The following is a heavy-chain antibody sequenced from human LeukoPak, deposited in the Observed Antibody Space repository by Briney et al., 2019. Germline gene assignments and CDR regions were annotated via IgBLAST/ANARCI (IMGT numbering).Heavy chain of an antibody. CDR3: TRGRATYYYYMDV. D-gene: IGHD5-12*01. V-gene: IGHV3-49*04. CDR1: GFTFGDYA. J-gene: IGHJ6*03. Sequence: GGSLRLSCTASGFTFGDYAMSWVRQAPGQGLECVGFIRSKAYGGTTEYAASVKGRFTISRDDSKSIAYLQMNSLKTEDTAVYYCTRGRATYYYYMDVWGKGTTVTVSS. CDR2: IRSKAYGGTT.